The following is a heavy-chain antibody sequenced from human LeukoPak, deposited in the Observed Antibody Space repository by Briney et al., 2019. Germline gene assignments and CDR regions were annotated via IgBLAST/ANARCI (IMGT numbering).Heavy chain of an antibody. CDR2: IRRRAYGGAA. CDR3: SRNGLVDFDY. J-gene: IGHJ4*02. V-gene: IGHV3-49*04. CDR1: GFAFDDFA. Sequence: PGGSLRLSCTTSGFAFDDFAMSWVRQPAGKGLGWVGFIRRRAYGGAAEYAASVKGRFIISRDDSKGIAYLQMNSLKTEDTAVYYCSRNGLVDFDYWGQGSRAIVSP.